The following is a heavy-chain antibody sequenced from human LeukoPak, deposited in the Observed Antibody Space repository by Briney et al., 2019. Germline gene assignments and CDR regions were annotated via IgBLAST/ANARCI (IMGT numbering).Heavy chain of an antibody. V-gene: IGHV1-8*01. J-gene: IGHJ6*03. CDR2: MNPNSGNT. D-gene: IGHD6-13*01. CDR1: GYTFTSYD. Sequence: ASVKVSCKASGYTFTSYDINWVRQATGQGLEWMGWMNPNSGNTGYAQKFQGRVTMTRNTSISTAYMELSSLRSEDTAVYYCARIAAAGKWVYYYYYYMDVWGKGTTVTVSS. CDR3: ARIAAAGKWVYYYYYYMDV.